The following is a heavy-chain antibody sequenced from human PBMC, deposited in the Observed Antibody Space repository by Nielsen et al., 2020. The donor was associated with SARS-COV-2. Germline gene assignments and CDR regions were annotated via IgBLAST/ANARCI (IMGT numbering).Heavy chain of an antibody. CDR1: GFTFDDYA. Sequence: SLKISCAASGFTFDDYAMHWVRQAPGKGLEWVAGMSWNSGSIGYADSVQGRFTISRDNAKNSLYLQMDSLRADDTATYFCASSGWLDYWGPGTPVIVSP. V-gene: IGHV3-9*01. CDR2: MSWNSGSI. J-gene: IGHJ4*02. CDR3: ASSGWLDY. D-gene: IGHD6-19*01.